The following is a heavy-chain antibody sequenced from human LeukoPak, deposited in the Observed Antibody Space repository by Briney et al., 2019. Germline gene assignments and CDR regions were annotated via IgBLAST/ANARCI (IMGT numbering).Heavy chain of an antibody. CDR3: SREFRGYNRLRTYYFYMDV. CDR2: SRNKANSYIT. D-gene: IGHD5-24*01. V-gene: IGHV3-72*01. CDR1: GFIFNDHC. J-gene: IGHJ6*03. Sequence: GGSLRLSCAASGFIFNDHCMDWVRQAPGKGLEWVGRSRNKANSYITEYAASVKGRFTISRDDSRNSLYLQMNSLKTEDTAVYYCSREFRGYNRLRTYYFYMDVWGKGTTVTVSS.